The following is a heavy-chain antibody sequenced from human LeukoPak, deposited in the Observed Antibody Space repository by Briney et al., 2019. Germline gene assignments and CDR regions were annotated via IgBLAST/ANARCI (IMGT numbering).Heavy chain of an antibody. Sequence: SETLSLTCTVSGGSISSRIYYWGWIRQPPGKGLEWIGSIYYSGSTYYNPSLKSRVTISVDTSKNQFSLKLSSVTAADTAVYYCARQGPGKKYQLPVDYWGQGTLVTVSS. V-gene: IGHV4-39*01. CDR2: IYYSGST. CDR1: GGSISSRIYY. D-gene: IGHD2-2*01. CDR3: ARQGPGKKYQLPVDY. J-gene: IGHJ4*02.